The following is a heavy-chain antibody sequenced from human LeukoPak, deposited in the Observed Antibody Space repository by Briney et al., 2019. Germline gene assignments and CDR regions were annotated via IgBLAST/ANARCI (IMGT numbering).Heavy chain of an antibody. CDR1: SGSIYGYY. V-gene: IGHV4-59*01. D-gene: IGHD3-22*01. J-gene: IGHJ4*02. Sequence: SETLSLTCTVSSGSIYGYYWSWVRQPPGKALEWIGYIFYGGSTNYNPSLKSRVTISVDTTKNQFSLKLTSVTAADTAVYYCVRDDTRHYFDYWGQGTLVTVSS. CDR2: IFYGGST. CDR3: VRDDTRHYFDY.